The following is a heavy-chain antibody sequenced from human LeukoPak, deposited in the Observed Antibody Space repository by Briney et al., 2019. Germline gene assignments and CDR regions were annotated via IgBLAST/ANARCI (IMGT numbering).Heavy chain of an antibody. CDR1: GFTFSSYG. CDR3: AKWKYSNSGIDDY. J-gene: IGHJ4*02. CDR2: ISYDGSNK. V-gene: IGHV3-30*18. D-gene: IGHD6-6*01. Sequence: GGSLSLSCAASGFTFSSYGMHWVRQAPGKGLEWVLVISYDGSNKYYADSAKGRFTVSRDNSKNTLYLQMNSLRAEDTAVYYCAKWKYSNSGIDDYWGQGTLVTVSS.